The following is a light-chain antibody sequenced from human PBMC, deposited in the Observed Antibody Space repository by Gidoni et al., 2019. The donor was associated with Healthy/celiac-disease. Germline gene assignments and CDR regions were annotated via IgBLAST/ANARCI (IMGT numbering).Light chain of an antibody. V-gene: IGKV1-9*01. Sequence: DIQLTQSPSFLSASVGDRVTITCRASQGISSYLAWYQQKPGKAPKLLIYAASTLQSGVPSRFSGSGSGTEVTLTISSLQPEEFATYYCQQLNSYPLTFGPGTKVDIK. CDR1: QGISSY. CDR2: AAS. J-gene: IGKJ3*01. CDR3: QQLNSYPLT.